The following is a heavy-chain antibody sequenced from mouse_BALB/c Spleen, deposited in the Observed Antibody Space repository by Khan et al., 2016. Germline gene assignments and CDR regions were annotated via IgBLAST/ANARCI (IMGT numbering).Heavy chain of an antibody. Sequence: QVQLQQSGAELVRPGTSVKVSCKASGYAFTNFLIEWIKERPGQGLEWIGVLNPGSGGTKYNENFKGKVVLTADKSSSTAYMQLSSLTSDDSAVYFCARSGRMDYWGQGTSVTVSS. V-gene: IGHV1-54*01. CDR2: LNPGSGGT. J-gene: IGHJ4*01. CDR1: GYAFTNFL. CDR3: ARSGRMDY.